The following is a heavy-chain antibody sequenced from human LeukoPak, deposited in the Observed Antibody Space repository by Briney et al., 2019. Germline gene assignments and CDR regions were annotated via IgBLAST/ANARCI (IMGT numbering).Heavy chain of an antibody. Sequence: SETLSLTCTVSGGSLSSSSYYWGWIRQPPGKGLEWIGSIYYSGSTYYNPSLKSRVTISVDTSKNQFSLKLSSVTAADTAVYYCARQGSGYPYYYYYYMDVWGKGTTVTVSS. CDR3: ARQGSGYPYYYYYYMDV. D-gene: IGHD3-22*01. CDR1: GGSLSSSSYY. J-gene: IGHJ6*03. V-gene: IGHV4-39*01. CDR2: IYYSGST.